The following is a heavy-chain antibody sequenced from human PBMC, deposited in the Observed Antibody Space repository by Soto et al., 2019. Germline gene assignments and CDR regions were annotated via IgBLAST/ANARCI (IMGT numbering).Heavy chain of an antibody. J-gene: IGHJ6*02. Sequence: PGGSLRLSCAASGFTFSSYGMHWVRQAPGKGLEWVAVISYDGSNKYYADSVKGRFTISRDNSKNTLYLQMNSLRAEDTAVYYCAKDRGYSSGSGWYYYGMDVWGQGTTVTV. CDR1: GFTFSSYG. CDR3: AKDRGYSSGSGWYYYGMDV. V-gene: IGHV3-30*18. CDR2: ISYDGSNK. D-gene: IGHD6-19*01.